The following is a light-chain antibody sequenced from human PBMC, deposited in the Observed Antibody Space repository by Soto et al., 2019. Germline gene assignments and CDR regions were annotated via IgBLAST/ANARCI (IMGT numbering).Light chain of an antibody. CDR1: QSISSSY. J-gene: IGKJ4*01. Sequence: EIVLTQSPGTLSLSPGERATLSCRASQSISSSYLAWYQQKPGQAPRLLIYGASSRATGIPDRFSGSGSGTDFTLTISRLEPEDFAVYYCPQYGTSLLTFGGGTKVEIK. CDR2: GAS. V-gene: IGKV3-20*01. CDR3: PQYGTSLLT.